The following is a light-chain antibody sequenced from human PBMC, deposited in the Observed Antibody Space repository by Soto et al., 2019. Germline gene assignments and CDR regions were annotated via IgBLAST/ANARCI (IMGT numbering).Light chain of an antibody. Sequence: QSPLNQPASVSGSPGQSITISCTGTISDVGGYNYVSWYQQHPGKAPKLMIYEVSNRPSGVSNRSSGSKSGNTASLTISGLQAEDEADYYCRSYTSSTFYVFGTGTKVTVL. CDR3: RSYTSSTFYV. J-gene: IGLJ1*01. CDR1: ISDVGGYNY. CDR2: EVS. V-gene: IGLV2-14*01.